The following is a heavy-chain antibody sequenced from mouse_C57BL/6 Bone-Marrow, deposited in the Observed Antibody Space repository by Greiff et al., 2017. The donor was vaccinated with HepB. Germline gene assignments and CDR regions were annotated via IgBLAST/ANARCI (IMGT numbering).Heavy chain of an antibody. D-gene: IGHD1-1*01. Sequence: VQLQESGPGLVQPSQSLSITCTVSGFSLTSYGVHWVRQSPGKGLEWLGVIWSGGSTDYNAAFISRLSISKDNSKSQVFFKMNSLQADDTARYYCARSFYYYGSSCYAMDYWGQGTSVTVSS. CDR2: IWSGGST. V-gene: IGHV2-2*01. CDR1: GFSLTSYG. CDR3: ARSFYYYGSSCYAMDY. J-gene: IGHJ4*01.